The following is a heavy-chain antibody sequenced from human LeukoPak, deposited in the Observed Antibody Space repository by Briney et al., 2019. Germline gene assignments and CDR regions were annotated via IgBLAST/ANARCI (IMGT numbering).Heavy chain of an antibody. J-gene: IGHJ6*03. D-gene: IGHD4-17*01. CDR2: MNPNSGNT. CDR1: GGTFSSYA. CDR3: ARGHLVTVNYYYYYMDV. V-gene: IGHV1-8*03. Sequence: ASVKVSCKASGGTFSSYAISWVRQATGQGLEWMGWMNPNSGNTGYAQKFQGRVTITRNTSISTAYMELSSLRSEDTAVYYCARGHLVTVNYYYYYMDVWGKGTTVTVSS.